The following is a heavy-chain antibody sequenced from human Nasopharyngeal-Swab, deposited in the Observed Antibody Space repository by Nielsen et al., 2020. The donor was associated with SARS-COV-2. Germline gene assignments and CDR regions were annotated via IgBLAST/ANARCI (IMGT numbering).Heavy chain of an antibody. CDR2: IYYTGST. Sequence: WIGKSPGKGLEWIGYIYYTGSTHCNPSLTSRVTISEDTSKNQFSLKLTSVTAADTVVYYCVRYPSGSGCLHGMDVWGQGTTVTVSS. V-gene: IGHV4-31*02. CDR3: VRYPSGSGCLHGMDV. D-gene: IGHD6-13*01. J-gene: IGHJ6*02.